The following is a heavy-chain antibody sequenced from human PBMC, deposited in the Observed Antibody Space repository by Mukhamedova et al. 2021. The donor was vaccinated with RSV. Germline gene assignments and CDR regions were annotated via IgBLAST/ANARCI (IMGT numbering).Heavy chain of an antibody. J-gene: IGHJ4*02. CDR1: RGMS. D-gene: IGHD2-21*02. Sequence: RGMSVNWIRQPPGKALEWLARIDWADDKYYSTSLQTRLTISKDTSQDQVVLTLTNMDPVDTATYYCARTGDFYSPHFDYWGQGTL. V-gene: IGHV2-70*11. CDR3: ARTGDFYSPHFDY. CDR2: IDWADDK.